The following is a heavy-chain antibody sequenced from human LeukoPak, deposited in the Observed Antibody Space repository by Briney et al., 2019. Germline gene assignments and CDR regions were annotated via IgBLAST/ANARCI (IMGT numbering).Heavy chain of an antibody. D-gene: IGHD6-19*01. CDR3: AAVSNREGSSGLYNWFDP. CDR1: GFTFTSSA. V-gene: IGHV1-58*02. CDR2: IVVGSGNT. J-gene: IGHJ5*02. Sequence: GTSVKVSCKASGFTFTSSAMQWVRQAREQRLEWIGWIVVGSGNTNYAQKFQERVTITRDMSTSTAYMELSSLRSEDTAVYYCAAVSNREGSSGLYNWFDPWGQGTLVTVSS.